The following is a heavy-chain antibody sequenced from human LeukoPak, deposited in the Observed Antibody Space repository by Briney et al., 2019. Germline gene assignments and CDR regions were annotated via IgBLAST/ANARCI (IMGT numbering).Heavy chain of an antibody. CDR3: ARVSRETYYYGSGSYSSPCYFDY. CDR1: GGSISSYY. Sequence: SETLSLTCTVSGGSISSYYWSWIRQPPGKGLEWIGYIYYSGSTNYNPSLKSRVTISVDTSKNQFSLKLSSVTAADTAVYYCARVSRETYYYGSGSYSSPCYFDYWGQGTLVTVSS. J-gene: IGHJ4*02. CDR2: IYYSGST. D-gene: IGHD3-10*01. V-gene: IGHV4-59*01.